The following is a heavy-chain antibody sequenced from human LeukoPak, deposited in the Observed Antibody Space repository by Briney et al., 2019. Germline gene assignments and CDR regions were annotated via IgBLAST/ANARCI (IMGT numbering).Heavy chain of an antibody. J-gene: IGHJ4*02. D-gene: IGHD6-13*01. V-gene: IGHV1-18*01. CDR1: GYTFTSYG. Sequence: VASVKVSCKASGYTFTSYGISWVRQAPGQGLEWMGWISAYNGNTNYAQKLQGRVTMTTDTSTSTAYMELRSLRSDDTAVYYCAITGRDKYSSSWTPFDYWGQGTLVTVSS. CDR2: ISAYNGNT. CDR3: AITGRDKYSSSWTPFDY.